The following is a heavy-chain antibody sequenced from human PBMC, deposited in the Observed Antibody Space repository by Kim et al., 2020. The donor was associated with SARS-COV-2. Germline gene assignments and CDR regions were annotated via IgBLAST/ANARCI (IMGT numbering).Heavy chain of an antibody. CDR1: GFRFSDYD. D-gene: IGHD1-20*01. V-gene: IGHV3-11*05. CDR2: VSSSSRYT. J-gene: IGHJ6*02. CDR3: ARDPYNSYAMDL. Sequence: GGSLRLSCAASGFRFSDYDMNWVRQAPGKGLEWLSSVSSSSRYTTYADSVRGRFIISRDNARDSLSLQVDSLQPEATAVYYCARDPYNSYAMDLWGQGTTVTVS.